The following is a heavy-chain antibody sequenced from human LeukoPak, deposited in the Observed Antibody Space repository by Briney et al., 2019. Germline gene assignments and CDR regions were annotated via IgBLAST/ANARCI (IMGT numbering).Heavy chain of an antibody. J-gene: IGHJ4*02. V-gene: IGHV3-33*03. CDR1: GFTFRNYG. Sequence: PGRSLRLSCAASGFTFRNYGMHWVRQAPGKGLEWVALIYYDGSKKDYADSVKGRFTISRDNSKNMLYLQMNSLSAEDTAMYYCASLRRDTNGWYYFDYWGQGTLVAVSS. D-gene: IGHD6-19*01. CDR3: ASLRRDTNGWYYFDY. CDR2: IYYDGSKK.